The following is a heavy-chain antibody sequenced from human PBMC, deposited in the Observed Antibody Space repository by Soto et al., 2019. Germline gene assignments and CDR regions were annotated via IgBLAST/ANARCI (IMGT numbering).Heavy chain of an antibody. CDR1: GGSISSYY. J-gene: IGHJ5*02. CDR3: ARQKFVKLLPNNWFDP. V-gene: IGHV4-59*08. Sequence: SETLSLTCTVSGGSISSYYWSWIRQPPGKGLEWIGYIYYSGSTNYNPSLKSRVTISVDTSKNQFSLKLSSVTAADTAVYYCARQKFVKLLPNNWFDPWGQGTLLTISS. D-gene: IGHD3-10*01. CDR2: IYYSGST.